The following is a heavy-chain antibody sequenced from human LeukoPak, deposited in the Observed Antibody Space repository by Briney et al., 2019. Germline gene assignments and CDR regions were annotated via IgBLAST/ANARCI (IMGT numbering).Heavy chain of an antibody. CDR3: AIVVPAASWFDP. Sequence: EASVKVACKASGGTFSSYAISWVRQAPGQGLEWMGGIIPIFGTANYAQKFQGRVTITADESTSTAYMELSSLRSEDTALYYCAIVVPAASWFDPWGQGTLVTVSS. CDR1: GGTFSSYA. V-gene: IGHV1-69*13. CDR2: IIPIFGTA. J-gene: IGHJ5*02. D-gene: IGHD2-2*01.